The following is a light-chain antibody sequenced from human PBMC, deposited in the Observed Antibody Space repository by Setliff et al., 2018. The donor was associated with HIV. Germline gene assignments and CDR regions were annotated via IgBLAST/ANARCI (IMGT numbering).Light chain of an antibody. CDR3: QVWDSSSDHHV. J-gene: IGLJ1*01. CDR2: YDS. Sequence: LTQPPSVSVAPGKTARITCGGDNIGSKSVHWYQQKPGQAPVLVIYYDSDRPSGIPERFSGSNSGNTATLTISRVEAGDEADYYCQVWDSSSDHHVFGTGTKV. CDR1: NIGSKS. V-gene: IGLV3-21*04.